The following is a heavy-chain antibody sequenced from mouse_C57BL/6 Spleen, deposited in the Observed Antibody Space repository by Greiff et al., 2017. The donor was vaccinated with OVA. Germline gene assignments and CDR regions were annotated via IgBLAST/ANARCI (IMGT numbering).Heavy chain of an antibody. CDR2: IDPSDSYT. CDR1: GYTFTSYW. J-gene: IGHJ1*03. Sequence: VQLQQPGAELVMPGASVKLSCKASGYTFTSYWMHWVKQRPGQGLEWIGEIDPSDSYTNYNQKFKGKSTLTVDKSSSTAYMQLSSLTSEDSAVYYCARKGGGYFDVWGTGTTVTVSS. V-gene: IGHV1-69*01. CDR3: ARKGGGYFDV.